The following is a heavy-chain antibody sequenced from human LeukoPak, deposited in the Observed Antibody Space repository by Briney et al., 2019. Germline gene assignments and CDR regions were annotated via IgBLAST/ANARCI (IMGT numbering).Heavy chain of an antibody. J-gene: IGHJ3*02. CDR2: MNPDSGDT. D-gene: IGHD2-15*01. CDR1: GYIFSSYD. Sequence: ASVKVSCKASGYIFSSYDINWVRQATGQGLEWVGWMNPDSGDTGYAQKFRGRVTMTRNTSINTAYMELSSLRSEDTAVYYCAREAIVGSKDAFDIWGQGTTVIVSP. V-gene: IGHV1-8*01. CDR3: AREAIVGSKDAFDI.